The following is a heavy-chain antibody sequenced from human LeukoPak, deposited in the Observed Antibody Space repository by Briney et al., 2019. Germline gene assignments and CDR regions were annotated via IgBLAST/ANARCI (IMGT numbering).Heavy chain of an antibody. CDR2: ISSSSSYI. J-gene: IGHJ4*02. CDR1: GFTFSSYS. D-gene: IGHD4-17*01. CDR3: ARGSTVTTGY. V-gene: IGHV3-21*01. Sequence: GGSLRLSCAASGFTFSSYSMNWVRQAPGKGLEWVSSISSSSSYIYYADSVKGRLTISRDNAKNSLYLQMNSLRAEDTAVYYCARGSTVTTGYWGQGTLVTVSS.